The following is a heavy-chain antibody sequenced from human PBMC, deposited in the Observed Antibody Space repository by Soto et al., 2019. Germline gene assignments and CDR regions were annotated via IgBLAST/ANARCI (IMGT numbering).Heavy chain of an antibody. J-gene: IGHJ5*02. CDR2: ISAYNGNT. Sequence: ASVKVSCKASGYTFTSYGISWVRQAPGQGLEWMGWISAYNGNTNYAQKLQGRVTMTTDTSTSTAYMELRSLRSDDTAVYYCARGGPDIVVVPAALGYWLDPWGQGTLVTVSS. CDR1: GYTFTSYG. V-gene: IGHV1-18*01. CDR3: ARGGPDIVVVPAALGYWLDP. D-gene: IGHD2-2*01.